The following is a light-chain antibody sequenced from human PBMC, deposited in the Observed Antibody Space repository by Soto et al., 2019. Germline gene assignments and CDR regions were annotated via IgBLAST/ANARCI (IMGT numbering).Light chain of an antibody. CDR2: GAS. CDR3: QQYNNWPPIP. CDR1: QSVSSN. J-gene: IGKJ5*01. V-gene: IGKV3-15*01. Sequence: EIVMTQSPATLSVSPGERATLSCRARQSVSSNVAWYQQKHGHAPRLLIHGASSSATGIPAMFSGSGSGTEFTLTIICLQSEDFEVYYCQQYNNWPPIPFGQGTRLEIK.